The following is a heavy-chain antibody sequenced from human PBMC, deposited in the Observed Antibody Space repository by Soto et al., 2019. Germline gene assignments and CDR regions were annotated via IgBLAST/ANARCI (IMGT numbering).Heavy chain of an antibody. CDR3: AISRGGVLPAEQQLVLVGYYFDY. Sequence: EVQLLESGGGLVQPGGSLRLSCAASGFTFSSYAMSWVRQAPGKGLEWVSAISGSGGSTYYADSVKGRFTISRDNSKNTLYLQMNSLRAEDTAVYYCAISRGGVLPAEQQLVLVGYYFDYWGQGTLVTVSS. CDR2: ISGSGGST. J-gene: IGHJ4*02. CDR1: GFTFSSYA. V-gene: IGHV3-23*01. D-gene: IGHD6-13*01.